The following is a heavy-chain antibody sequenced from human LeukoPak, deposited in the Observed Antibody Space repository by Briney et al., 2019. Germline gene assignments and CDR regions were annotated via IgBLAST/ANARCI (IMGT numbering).Heavy chain of an antibody. V-gene: IGHV3-15*01. CDR2: IKSKTDGGTT. CDR3: STGRLGT. J-gene: IGHJ5*02. Sequence: PGGSLRLSCAASGFTVSSNYMSWVRQAPGKGLEWVGRIKSKTDGGTTEYAAPVKGRFTISRDDSKNTLSLQMNSLKTEDTAVYYCSTGRLGTWGQGTLVTVSS. D-gene: IGHD1-26*01. CDR1: GFTVSSNY.